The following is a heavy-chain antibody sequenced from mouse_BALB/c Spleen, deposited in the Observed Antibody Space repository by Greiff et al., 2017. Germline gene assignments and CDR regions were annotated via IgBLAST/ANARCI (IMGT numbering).Heavy chain of an antibody. CDR1: GFNIKDTY. D-gene: IGHD1-1*01. Sequence: VQLQQSGAELVKPGASVKLSCTASGFNIKDTYMHWVKQRPEQGLEWIGRIDPANGNTKYDPKFQGKATITADTSSNTAYLQLSSLTSEDTAVCYCARSLYYYGSWAMDYWGQGTSVTVSS. V-gene: IGHV14-3*02. CDR3: ARSLYYYGSWAMDY. J-gene: IGHJ4*01. CDR2: IDPANGNT.